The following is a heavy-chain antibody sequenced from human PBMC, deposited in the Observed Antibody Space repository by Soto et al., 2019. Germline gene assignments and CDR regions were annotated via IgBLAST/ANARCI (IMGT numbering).Heavy chain of an antibody. D-gene: IGHD6-13*01. Sequence: QVQLVQSGAEVKKPGSSVKVSCKASGGTFSSYAISWVRQAPGQGLEWMGGIIPIFGTANYAQKFQGRVTITADESTSTAYMELSSLRSEDTAVYYCARGNKHSSSGYYYYGMDVWGQGTTVTVSS. CDR3: ARGNKHSSSGYYYYGMDV. V-gene: IGHV1-69*01. CDR2: IIPIFGTA. J-gene: IGHJ6*02. CDR1: GGTFSSYA.